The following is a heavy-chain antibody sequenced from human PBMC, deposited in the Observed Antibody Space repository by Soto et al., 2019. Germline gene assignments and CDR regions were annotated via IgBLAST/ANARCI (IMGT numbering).Heavy chain of an antibody. V-gene: IGHV4-34*01. D-gene: IGHD2-15*01. Sequence: LSLTCAVYGGSFSGYYWSWIRQPPGKGLEWIGEINHSGSTNYNPSLKSRVTISVDTSKNQFSLKLSSVTAADTAVYYCARGGYCSGGSCYTTASAYYYYYGMDVWGQGTTVTVSS. CDR1: GGSFSGYY. CDR3: ARGGYCSGGSCYTTASAYYYYYGMDV. J-gene: IGHJ6*02. CDR2: INHSGST.